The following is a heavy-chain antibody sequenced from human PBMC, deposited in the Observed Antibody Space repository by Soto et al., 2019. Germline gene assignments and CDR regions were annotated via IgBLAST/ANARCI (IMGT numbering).Heavy chain of an antibody. J-gene: IGHJ5*02. CDR3: ARDGCTRGSACGWFDP. D-gene: IGHD6-25*01. CDR1: GGTFSSYA. V-gene: IGHV1-69*12. CDR2: IIPIFGTA. Sequence: QVQLVQSGAEVKKPGSSVKVSCKASGGTFSSYAISWVRQAPGQGLEWMGGIIPIFGTANYAQKFQGRVTITADESTSTAYMELRSLRSEDTAVYSCARDGCTRGSACGWFDPWGQGTLVTVSS.